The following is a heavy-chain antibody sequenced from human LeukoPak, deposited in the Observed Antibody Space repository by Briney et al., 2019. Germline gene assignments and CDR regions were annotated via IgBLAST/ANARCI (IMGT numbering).Heavy chain of an antibody. D-gene: IGHD3-10*02. Sequence: GGSLRLSCAASGFTFSSYSMNWVRQAPGKGLEWVSSISSSGGYIYYADSVKGRFTISRDNSKNTLYLQMNSLRAEDPAVYYCAELGITMIGGVWGKGTTVTISS. CDR3: AELGITMIGGV. CDR1: GFTFSSYS. V-gene: IGHV3-21*01. J-gene: IGHJ6*04. CDR2: ISSSGGYI.